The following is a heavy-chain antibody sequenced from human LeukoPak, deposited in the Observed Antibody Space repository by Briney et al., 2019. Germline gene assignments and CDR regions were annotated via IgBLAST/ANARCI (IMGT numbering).Heavy chain of an antibody. J-gene: IGHJ6*02. CDR2: ISSSSAI. Sequence: PGGSLRLSCAASGFTFRTYSMNWVRQAPGKGLEWVSYISSSSAIHYADSVRGRFTISRDNAKNSLYLQINSLRDEDTAVYYCARAFYGDYGMDVWGQGTTVTVSS. D-gene: IGHD4-17*01. V-gene: IGHV3-48*02. CDR3: ARAFYGDYGMDV. CDR1: GFTFRTYS.